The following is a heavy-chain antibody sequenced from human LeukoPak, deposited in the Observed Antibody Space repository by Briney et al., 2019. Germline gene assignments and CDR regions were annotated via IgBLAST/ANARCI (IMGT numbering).Heavy chain of an antibody. D-gene: IGHD3-16*02. CDR1: GYSISSGYY. CDR3: ARDPGGDYVWGSYRAPAMDY. V-gene: IGHV4-38-2*02. J-gene: IGHJ4*02. Sequence: PSETLSLTCTVSGYSISSGYYWGWIRRPPGKGLEWIGSIYYSGSTYYNPSLKSRVTISVATSKNQFSLKLSSVTAADTAVYYCARDPGGDYVWGSYRAPAMDYWGQGTLVTVSS. CDR2: IYYSGST.